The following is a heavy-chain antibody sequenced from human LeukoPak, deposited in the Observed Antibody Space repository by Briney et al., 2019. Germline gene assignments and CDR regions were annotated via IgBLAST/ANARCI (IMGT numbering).Heavy chain of an antibody. V-gene: IGHV3-20*04. CDR1: GFIFDDYG. Sequence: PGGSLRLSCAASGFIFDDYGMSWVRQAPGKGLEWVSGINWNGGSTGYADYVKGRFTISRDNAKNSLYMQMSSLRAEETALYYCARGDTYSSSSGFGYWGQGTLVTVSS. D-gene: IGHD6-19*01. CDR2: INWNGGST. CDR3: ARGDTYSSSSGFGY. J-gene: IGHJ4*02.